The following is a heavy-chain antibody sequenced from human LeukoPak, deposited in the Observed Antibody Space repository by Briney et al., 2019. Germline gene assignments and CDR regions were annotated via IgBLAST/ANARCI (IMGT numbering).Heavy chain of an antibody. CDR1: GYTFSSYG. CDR2: ISSYDGST. D-gene: IGHD2-21*01. J-gene: IGHJ4*02. V-gene: IGHV1-18*01. Sequence: GASVKVSCKASGYTFSSYGISWVRQAPGDGLEWMGWISSYDGSTNYAQKFQDRVTVTTDTSTSTVYMELRSLRSDDTAVYYCARARLPNAYFDYWGQGTLVTVSS. CDR3: ARARLPNAYFDY.